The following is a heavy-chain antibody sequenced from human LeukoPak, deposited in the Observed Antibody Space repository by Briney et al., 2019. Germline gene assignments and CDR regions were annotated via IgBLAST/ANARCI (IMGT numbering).Heavy chain of an antibody. CDR1: GYTFTSYG. J-gene: IGHJ4*02. Sequence: GASVKVSCKASGYTFTSYGISWVRQAPGQGLEWMGWISAYNGNTNYAQKLQGRVTMTTDTSTSTAYMELRSLRSDDTAVYYCARAVPPFLTGYYWYGQNNNHYFDYWGQGTLVTVSS. D-gene: IGHD3-9*01. V-gene: IGHV1-18*01. CDR3: ARAVPPFLTGYYWYGQNNNHYFDY. CDR2: ISAYNGNT.